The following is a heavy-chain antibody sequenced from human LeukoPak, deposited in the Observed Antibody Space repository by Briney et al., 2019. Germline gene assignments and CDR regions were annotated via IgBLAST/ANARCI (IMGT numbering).Heavy chain of an antibody. D-gene: IGHD2-2*01. CDR1: GYSINSAYY. V-gene: IGHV4-38-2*02. CDR3: AKSSNWFDP. Sequence: SETLSLTCTVSGYSINSAYYWGWIRQPPEKGLEWIGSIYHGGSTYFNPSLESRVTISIDTSKNQFSLKLSSVTAADTAVYYCAKSSNWFDPWGQGTLVTVSS. CDR2: IYHGGST. J-gene: IGHJ5*02.